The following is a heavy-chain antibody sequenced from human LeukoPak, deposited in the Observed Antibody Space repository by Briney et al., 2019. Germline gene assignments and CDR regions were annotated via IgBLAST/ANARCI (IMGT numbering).Heavy chain of an antibody. Sequence: PGGSLRLSCAASGFTFSSYAMSWVRQAPGRGLEWVAVMYSGGRIYYGDSVKGRFTISRDNSKNSLFLQMDGLRADDTALYYCASSLLATTGPLFYWGLGTLVTVSS. CDR1: GFTFSSYA. CDR2: MYSGGRI. CDR3: ASSLLATTGPLFY. V-gene: IGHV3-23*03. J-gene: IGHJ4*02. D-gene: IGHD5-24*01.